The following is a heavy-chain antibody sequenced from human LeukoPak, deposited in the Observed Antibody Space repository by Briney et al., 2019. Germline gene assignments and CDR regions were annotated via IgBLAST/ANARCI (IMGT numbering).Heavy chain of an antibody. CDR2: ISYDGSNK. Sequence: GGSLRLSCAASGFTFSSYAFHWVRQAPGRGLEWVAVISYDGSNKYYGDPVKGRFTISRDNSKNTVYMQMNSLRAEDTAVYYCASGVVVAGNHYYSYGMDVWGKGTTVTVSS. J-gene: IGHJ6*04. CDR1: GFTFSSYA. V-gene: IGHV3-30*04. CDR3: ASGVVVAGNHYYSYGMDV. D-gene: IGHD6-19*01.